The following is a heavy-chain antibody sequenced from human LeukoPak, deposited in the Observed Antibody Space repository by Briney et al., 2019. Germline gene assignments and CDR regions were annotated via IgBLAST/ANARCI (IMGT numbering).Heavy chain of an antibody. J-gene: IGHJ5*02. D-gene: IGHD1-26*01. V-gene: IGHV1-18*01. CDR3: ARDIKRSRARWENLGFDP. CDR1: GYTFTNYG. Sequence: GASVKVSCKASGYTFTNYGISWVRQAPGQGLEWMGWISTYNGNTNYVQKLQGRVTMTTDTSTSTAYMELRSLRSDDTAVYYCARDIKRSRARWENLGFDPWGQGTLVTVSP. CDR2: ISTYNGNT.